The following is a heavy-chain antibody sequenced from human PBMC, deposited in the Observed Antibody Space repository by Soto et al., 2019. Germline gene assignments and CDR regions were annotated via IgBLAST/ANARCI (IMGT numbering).Heavy chain of an antibody. CDR1: SGTINSSNW. Sequence: QVQLQASGPGLVKPSGTLSLTCAVSSGTINSSNWWNWVRQPPGKGLEWIGEVYHSGSTNYNPSLKSRVTIAVDKSKNQFSLKLSSVTAADTAVYYCARDREDFGDYVGYFQYWGQGTLVTVSS. V-gene: IGHV4-4*02. CDR2: VYHSGST. J-gene: IGHJ1*01. CDR3: ARDREDFGDYVGYFQY. D-gene: IGHD4-17*01.